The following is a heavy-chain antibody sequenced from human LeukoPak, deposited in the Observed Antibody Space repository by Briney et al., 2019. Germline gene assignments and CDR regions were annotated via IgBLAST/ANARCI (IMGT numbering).Heavy chain of an antibody. CDR2: IISKANNYAT. V-gene: IGHV3-73*01. CDR1: GLTFSGST. D-gene: IGHD1-26*01. J-gene: IGHJ6*02. CDR3: IRGAASGSYYGFDV. Sequence: GGSLRLSCAASGLTFSGSTMHWVRQASGKGLEWVGRIISKANNYATAYATSVKGRFTLSRDDSKNTAYLQMDSLKTEDTAVYYCIRGAASGSYYGFDVWGQGATVTVSS.